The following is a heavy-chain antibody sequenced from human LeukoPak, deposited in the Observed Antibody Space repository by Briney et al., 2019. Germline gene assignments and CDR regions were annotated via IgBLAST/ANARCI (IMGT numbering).Heavy chain of an antibody. J-gene: IGHJ4*02. CDR2: MKQDGSEK. CDR1: GFTFSTYW. CDR3: ARDRGYSYGTYYFDY. Sequence: TGGSLRLSCAASGFTFSTYWMSWVRQAPGKGLEWVAKMKQDGSEKYYVDSVKGRFTISRDNDKNSLYLQVNSLRAEDTAVYYCARDRGYSYGTYYFDYWGQGTLVTVSS. V-gene: IGHV3-7*01. D-gene: IGHD5-18*01.